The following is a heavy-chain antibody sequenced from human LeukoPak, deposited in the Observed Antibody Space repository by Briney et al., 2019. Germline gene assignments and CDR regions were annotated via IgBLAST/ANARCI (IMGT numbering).Heavy chain of an antibody. V-gene: IGHV1-18*01. D-gene: IGHD3-22*01. CDR1: GYTFTSYS. J-gene: IGHJ4*02. CDR2: ITAYNGNT. CDR3: ARVGGYYYDSSGYYPLDY. Sequence: ASVKVSCKASGYTFTSYSISWVRQAPGQGLEWMGWITAYNGNTNYAQKLQGRVTMTTDTSTSTAYMELRSLRSDDTALYYCARVGGYYYDSSGYYPLDYWGQGTLVTVSS.